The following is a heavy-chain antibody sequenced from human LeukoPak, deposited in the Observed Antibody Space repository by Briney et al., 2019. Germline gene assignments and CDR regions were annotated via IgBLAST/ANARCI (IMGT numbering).Heavy chain of an antibody. CDR2: IRDSGGST. V-gene: IGHV3-23*01. CDR3: AKDTVKGSYSVFDY. J-gene: IGHJ4*02. Sequence: GGSLRLSCAASGFTFSSYAMSWVRQAPGEGLEWVSAIRDSGGSTYYADSVKGRFTISRDNSKNTLYLQMNSLRAEDTAVYYCAKDTVKGSYSVFDYWGQGTLVTVSS. CDR1: GFTFSSYA. D-gene: IGHD1-26*01.